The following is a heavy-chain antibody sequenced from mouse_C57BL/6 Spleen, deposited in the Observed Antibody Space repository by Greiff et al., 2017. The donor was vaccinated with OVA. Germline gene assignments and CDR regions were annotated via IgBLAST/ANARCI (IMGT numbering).Heavy chain of an antibody. V-gene: IGHV5-6*02. CDR2: ISSGGSYT. Sequence: EVMLVESGGDLVKPGGSLKLSCAASGFTFSSYGMSWVRQTPDKRLEWVATISSGGSYTYYPDSVKGRFTISRDNAKNTLYLQMSSLKSEDTAMYYCARHEHYGSSNGDYFDYWGQGTTLTVSS. CDR1: GFTFSSYG. CDR3: ARHEHYGSSNGDYFDY. J-gene: IGHJ2*01. D-gene: IGHD1-1*01.